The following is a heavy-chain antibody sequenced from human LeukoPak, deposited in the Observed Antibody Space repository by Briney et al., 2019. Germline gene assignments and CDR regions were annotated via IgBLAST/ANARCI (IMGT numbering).Heavy chain of an antibody. V-gene: IGHV3-48*04. J-gene: IGHJ4*02. CDR2: ICGRTSTT. D-gene: IGHD1-26*01. Sequence: GGSLRLSCAASGFTFSDYNMNWVRQAPGQGLEWLSHICGRTSTTYYADSVKGRFTISRDNAKNSLYLQMNSLRAEDTAVYYCARDESGESELDYWGQGTLVTVSS. CDR3: ARDESGESELDY. CDR1: GFTFSDYN.